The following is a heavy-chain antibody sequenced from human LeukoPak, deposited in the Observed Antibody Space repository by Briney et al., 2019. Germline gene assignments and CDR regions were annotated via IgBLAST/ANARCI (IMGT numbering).Heavy chain of an antibody. V-gene: IGHV3-48*01. CDR2: ISSSSSTI. CDR3: AKDVDTPPFPDNWFDP. Sequence: PGGSLRLSCAASGFTFSSYSMNWVRQAPGKGLEWVSYISSSSSTIYYADSVKGRFTISRDNYKNTLYLQMNSLRAEDTALYYCAKDVDTPPFPDNWFDPWGQGTLVTVSS. J-gene: IGHJ5*02. CDR1: GFTFSSYS. D-gene: IGHD3/OR15-3a*01.